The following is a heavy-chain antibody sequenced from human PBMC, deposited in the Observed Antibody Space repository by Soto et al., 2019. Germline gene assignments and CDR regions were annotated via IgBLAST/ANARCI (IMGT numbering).Heavy chain of an antibody. CDR1: GGTFSSYA. V-gene: IGHV1-69*06. D-gene: IGHD1-26*01. CDR3: ARDRRSGSYSAFDI. CDR2: IIPIFGTA. Sequence: SVKVSFKASGGTFSSYAISWVRQAPGQGLEWMGGIIPIFGTANYAQKFQGRVTITADKSTSTAYMELSSLRSEDTAVYYCARDRRSGSYSAFDIWGQGTMVTVSS. J-gene: IGHJ3*02.